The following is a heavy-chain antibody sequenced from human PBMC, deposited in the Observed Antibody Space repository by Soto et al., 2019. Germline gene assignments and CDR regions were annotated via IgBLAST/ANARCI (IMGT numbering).Heavy chain of an antibody. D-gene: IGHD3-3*01. CDR2: ISAYNGNT. J-gene: IGHJ4*02. CDR1: GYTFTSYC. V-gene: IGHV1-18*01. CDR3: ATRKLETYYDFWSGYYNFDY. Sequence: ASVKVSCKASGYTFTSYCISWVLQAPGQGLEWMGWISAYNGNTNYAQKLQGRVTMTTDTSTSTAYMELRSLRSDDTAVYYCATRKLETYYDFWSGYYNFDYWGQGTLVTVSS.